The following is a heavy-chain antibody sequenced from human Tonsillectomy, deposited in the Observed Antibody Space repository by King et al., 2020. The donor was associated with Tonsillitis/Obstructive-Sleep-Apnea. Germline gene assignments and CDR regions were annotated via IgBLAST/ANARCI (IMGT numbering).Heavy chain of an antibody. Sequence: VQLVESGGGVVQPGRSLRLSCAASGFTFSSHAMYWVRQAPGEGLEWMAVISYDGSNKYYPDSVKGRFIISSDDSKNTLYLQMNSLKVEDTAVYYGARDAGGDVFYYYMDVWGKGTTVTVSS. CDR3: ARDAGGDVFYYYMDV. CDR1: GFTFSSHA. J-gene: IGHJ6*03. V-gene: IGHV3-30*01. CDR2: ISYDGSNK. D-gene: IGHD2-21*02.